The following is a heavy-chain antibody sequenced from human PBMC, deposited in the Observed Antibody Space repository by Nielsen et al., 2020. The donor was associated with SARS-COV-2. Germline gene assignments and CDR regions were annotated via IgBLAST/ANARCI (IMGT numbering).Heavy chain of an antibody. V-gene: IGHV1-8*01. J-gene: IGHJ4*02. D-gene: IGHD3-22*01. Sequence: WVRQAPGQGLEWIGWMNPNSGNTGYAQKFQGRVTMTRNTSISTAYMELSSLRSEDTAVYYCARGSSGYYYPDYWGQGTLVTVSS. CDR2: MNPNSGNT. CDR3: ARGSSGYYYPDY.